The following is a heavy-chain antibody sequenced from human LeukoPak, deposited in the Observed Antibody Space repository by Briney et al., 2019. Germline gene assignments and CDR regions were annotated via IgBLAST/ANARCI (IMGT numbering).Heavy chain of an antibody. V-gene: IGHV3-21*01. CDR1: GFTFSSYS. D-gene: IGHD2-15*01. CDR2: ISSSSSYI. Sequence: GGSLRLSCAASGFTFSSYSMNWVRQAPGKGLEWVSSISSSSSYIYYADSVKGRFTISGDNAKNSLYLQMNSLRAEDTAVYYCARDDKLVAALYWGQGTLVTVSS. J-gene: IGHJ4*02. CDR3: ARDDKLVAALY.